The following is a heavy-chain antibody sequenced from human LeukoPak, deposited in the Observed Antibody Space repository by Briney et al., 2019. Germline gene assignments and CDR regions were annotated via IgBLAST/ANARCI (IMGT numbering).Heavy chain of an antibody. Sequence: LGGSLRLSCAASGFTFSSYSMNWVRQAPGMGLEWVSSISISDSYIYYADSVKGRFTISRDNARNSLYLQMNSLRAEDTAVYYCARDRFSGLQLLYFDYWGQGTLVTVSS. CDR1: GFTFSSYS. V-gene: IGHV3-21*03. J-gene: IGHJ4*02. D-gene: IGHD5-24*01. CDR3: ARDRFSGLQLLYFDY. CDR2: ISISDSYI.